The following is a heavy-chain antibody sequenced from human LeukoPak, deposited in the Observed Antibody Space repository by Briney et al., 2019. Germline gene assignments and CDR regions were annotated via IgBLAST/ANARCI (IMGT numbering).Heavy chain of an antibody. CDR2: IYGSGTI. D-gene: IGHD3-10*01. CDR3: ARDSGTTGEVKFDP. V-gene: IGHV4-4*07. CDR1: GGSISRSY. Sequence: TSETLSLTCTVSGGSISRSYWSWMRQPAGKGPEWIGRIYGSGTITYNPSLESRVTMSVDTSKNQFSLKLRSVTAADTAVYYCARDSGTTGEVKFDPWGQGTLVTVSS. J-gene: IGHJ5*02.